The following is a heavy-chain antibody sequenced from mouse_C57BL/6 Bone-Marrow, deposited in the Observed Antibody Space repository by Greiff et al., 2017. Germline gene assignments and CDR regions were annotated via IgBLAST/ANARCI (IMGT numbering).Heavy chain of an antibody. V-gene: IGHV5-9-1*02. CDR2: ISSGGDYI. J-gene: IGHJ3*01. D-gene: IGHD4-1*01. CDR3: TRKDWAFAY. Sequence: EVKLVESGEGLVKPGGSLKLSCAASGFTFSSYAMSWVRQTPEKRLEWVAYISSGGDYIYYADTVKGRVTISRDNARNTLYLQMSSLKSEDTAMYYCTRKDWAFAYWGQGTLVTVSA. CDR1: GFTFSSYA.